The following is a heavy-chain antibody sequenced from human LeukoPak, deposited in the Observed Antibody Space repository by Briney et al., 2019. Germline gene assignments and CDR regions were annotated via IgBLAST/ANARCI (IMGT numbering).Heavy chain of an antibody. J-gene: IGHJ6*03. Sequence: GGSLRLSCAASGFTFSSFWMSWVRQAPGKGLEWVANIKRDGSEKYYVDSVKGRFTISRDNAKNSLYLQMNSLRAEDTAVYYCAREYQGTVVPYYYYYMDVWGKGTTVTVSS. V-gene: IGHV3-7*01. CDR2: IKRDGSEK. CDR3: AREYQGTVVPYYYYYMDV. CDR1: GFTFSSFW. D-gene: IGHD4-11*01.